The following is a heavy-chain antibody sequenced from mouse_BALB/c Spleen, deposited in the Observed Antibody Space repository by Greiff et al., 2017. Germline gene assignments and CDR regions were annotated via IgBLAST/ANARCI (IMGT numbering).Heavy chain of an antibody. CDR1: GFTFSDYG. J-gene: IGHJ2*01. D-gene: IGHD1-1*02. V-gene: IGHV5-15*02. CDR2: ISNLAYSI. CDR3: ARDVGGYLDY. Sequence: EVKLVESGGGLVQPGGSRKLSCAASGFTFSDYGMAWVRQAPGKGPEWVAFISNLAYSIYYADTVTGRFTISRENAKNTLYLEMSSLRSEDTAMYYCARDVGGYLDYWGQVTTLTVSS.